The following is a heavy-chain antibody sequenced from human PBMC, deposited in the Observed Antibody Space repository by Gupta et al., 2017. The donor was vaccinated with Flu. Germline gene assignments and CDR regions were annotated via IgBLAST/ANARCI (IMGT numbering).Heavy chain of an antibody. CDR2: INQDGSES. V-gene: IGHV3-7*01. CDR1: GFTISTYW. Sequence: GQLVESGGGLVQPGGSVRLSCVASGFTISTYWMTWVRQAPGKGPEWVGNINQDGSESYFLDSVKGRFTISRDNAKNSVFLQMNSLRAEDTAAYFCVRDFRFQSDYWGQGTLVTVSS. J-gene: IGHJ4*02. D-gene: IGHD3-10*01. CDR3: VRDFRFQSDY.